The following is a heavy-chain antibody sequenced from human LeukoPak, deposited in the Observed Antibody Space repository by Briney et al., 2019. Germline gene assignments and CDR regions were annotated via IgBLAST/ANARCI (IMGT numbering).Heavy chain of an antibody. J-gene: IGHJ6*03. CDR2: IKQDGSEK. V-gene: IGHV3-7*01. CDR3: AREYGHYYYYYMDV. D-gene: IGHD4-17*01. Sequence: GGSLRLSCAASGFTFSSYWMSWVRQAPGKGLEWVANIKQDGSEKYYVDSVKGRFTISRDNSKNSLYLQMHSLRAEDTAVYYCAREYGHYYYYYMDVWGKGTTVTVSS. CDR1: GFTFSSYW.